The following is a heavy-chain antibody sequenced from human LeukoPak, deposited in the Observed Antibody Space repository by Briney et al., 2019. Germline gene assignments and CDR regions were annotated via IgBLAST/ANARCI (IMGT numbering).Heavy chain of an antibody. J-gene: IGHJ4*02. CDR3: AKTRGYCSGGSCYSDY. CDR1: GFTFSSYA. V-gene: IGHV3-23*01. Sequence: PGGSLRLSCAASGFTFSSYAMSWVRQAPGTGLEWVSDISGSTGSTYYADSVKGRFTISRDNSKNTLYLQMNSLRAEDTAVYYCAKTRGYCSGGSCYSDYWGQGTLVTVSS. CDR2: ISGSTGST. D-gene: IGHD2-15*01.